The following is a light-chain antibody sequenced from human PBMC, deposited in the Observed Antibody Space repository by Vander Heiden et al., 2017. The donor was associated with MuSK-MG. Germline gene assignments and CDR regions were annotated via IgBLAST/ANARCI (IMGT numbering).Light chain of an antibody. V-gene: IGKV1-5*03. CDR2: KAS. J-gene: IGKJ3*01. CDR3: QHYSSSLIT. Sequence: DIQMTQSPSTLSASVGDRVTITCRASQSIGNWLAWYQQKPGKAPNLLIYKASNFETGVPSRFSGSGSGTEFTLTISSLQPDDFATYYCQHYSSSLITFGPGTKVDIK. CDR1: QSIGNW.